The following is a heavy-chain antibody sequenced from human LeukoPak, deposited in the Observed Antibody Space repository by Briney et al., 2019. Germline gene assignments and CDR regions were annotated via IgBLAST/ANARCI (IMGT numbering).Heavy chain of an antibody. V-gene: IGHV3-23*01. D-gene: IGHD4-23*01. CDR3: AKLGGNTGEHYYFDY. J-gene: IGHJ4*02. CDR1: GFTFSSYA. Sequence: PGGSLRLFCAASGFTFSSYAMSWVRQAPGKGREWVSAISGSGGTTYYADSVKGRFTLSRDNSKNTLYLQMNSLSAEDTAVYYCAKLGGNTGEHYYFDYWGQGTLVTVSS. CDR2: ISGSGGTT.